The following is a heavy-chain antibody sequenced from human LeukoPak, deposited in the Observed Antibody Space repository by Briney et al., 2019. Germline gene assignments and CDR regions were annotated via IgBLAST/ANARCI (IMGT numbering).Heavy chain of an antibody. J-gene: IGHJ4*02. Sequence: GGSLRLSCAASGFTFSSYGMHWVRQAPGKGLEWVSAISGSGGSTYYADSVKGRFAISRDNSKNTLYLQMNSLRAEDTAVYYCAKAPYYGSGSYSGYWGQGTLVTVSS. CDR2: ISGSGGST. D-gene: IGHD3-10*01. CDR3: AKAPYYGSGSYSGY. CDR1: GFTFSSYG. V-gene: IGHV3-23*01.